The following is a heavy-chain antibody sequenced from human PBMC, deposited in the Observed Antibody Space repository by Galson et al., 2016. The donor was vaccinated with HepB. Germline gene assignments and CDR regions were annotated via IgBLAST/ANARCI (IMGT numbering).Heavy chain of an antibody. CDR3: AKGVGHRSHGVDV. CDR1: GFNFDDHA. Sequence: SLRLSCATSGFNFDDHAMHWVRQAPGKGLEWVSSISWNSIILGYADSVKGRFTISRDSAKSSLYLQMNSLRAEDTAFYYCAKGVGHRSHGVDVWGQGTTVSVSS. D-gene: IGHD1-26*01. V-gene: IGHV3-9*01. J-gene: IGHJ6*02. CDR2: ISWNSIIL.